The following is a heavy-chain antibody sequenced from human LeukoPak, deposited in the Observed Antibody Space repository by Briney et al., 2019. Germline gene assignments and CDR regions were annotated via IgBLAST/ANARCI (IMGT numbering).Heavy chain of an antibody. D-gene: IGHD3-22*01. J-gene: IGHJ4*02. CDR3: ATTSSGYSHY. Sequence: PSETLSLTCTVSGGSVSSSSYYWGWIRQPPGKGLEWIGSIYYSGNTYYNPSLKSRVTISVDTSKNQFSLKLSSVTAADTAVYYCATTSSGYSHYWGQGTLLIVSS. CDR1: GGSVSSSSYY. CDR2: IYYSGNT. V-gene: IGHV4-39*01.